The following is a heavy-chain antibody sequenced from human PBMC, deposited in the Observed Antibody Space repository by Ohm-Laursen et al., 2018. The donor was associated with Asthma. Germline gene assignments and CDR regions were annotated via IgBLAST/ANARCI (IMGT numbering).Heavy chain of an antibody. CDR3: AKVYVPADNYYYGMDV. J-gene: IGHJ6*02. Sequence: SLRLSCTASGFTFSSYAMSWVRQAPGKGLEWVSAISGSGGSTYYADSAKGRFTISRDNSKNTLYLQMNSLRAEDTAVYYCAKVYVPADNYYYGMDVWGQGITVTVSS. CDR2: ISGSGGST. V-gene: IGHV3-23*01. D-gene: IGHD2-2*01. CDR1: GFTFSSYA.